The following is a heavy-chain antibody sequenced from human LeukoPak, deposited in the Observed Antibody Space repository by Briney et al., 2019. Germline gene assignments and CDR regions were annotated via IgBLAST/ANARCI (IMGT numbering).Heavy chain of an antibody. J-gene: IGHJ4*02. V-gene: IGHV4-59*12. D-gene: IGHD3-22*01. CDR2: IYYSGST. Sequence: SETLSLTCTVSGGSISSYYWSWTRQPPGKGLEWIGYIYYSGSTNYNPSLKSRVTISVGTSKNQFSLKLSSVTAADTAVYYCARGYDSSGYYLFGYWGQGTLVTVSS. CDR1: GGSISSYY. CDR3: ARGYDSSGYYLFGY.